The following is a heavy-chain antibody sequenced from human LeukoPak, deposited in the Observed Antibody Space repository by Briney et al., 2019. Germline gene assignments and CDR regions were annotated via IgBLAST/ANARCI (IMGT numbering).Heavy chain of an antibody. D-gene: IGHD3-10*01. CDR1: GGSISGFF. CDR3: ARTSRHSYGSGTNLTPWPAGMDV. Sequence: PSETLSLTSTVSGGSISGFFWTWIRHPPGTELEWSGSIYYRGGSTKYNPSLKSRVTISVDTSKSQFSLNLNSATAADTAVYYCARTSRHSYGSGTNLTPWPAGMDVWGQGTTVTVSS. CDR2: IYYRGGST. V-gene: IGHV4-59*01. J-gene: IGHJ6*02.